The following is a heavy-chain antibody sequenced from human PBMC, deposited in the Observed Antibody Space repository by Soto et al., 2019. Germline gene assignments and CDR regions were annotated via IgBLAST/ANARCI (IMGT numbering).Heavy chain of an antibody. Sequence: EVQLVESEGGLVKPGGSLRLSCTPSGFTISSYSMNWVRQAPGKGLEWVSSISSSSSYIYYADSVKGRFTISRDNAKNSLYLQMNSLRAEDTAVYYCARGDCRGDCYWGRYFDYWGQGTLVTVSS. CDR1: GFTISSYS. D-gene: IGHD2-21*02. V-gene: IGHV3-21*01. CDR3: ARGDCRGDCYWGRYFDY. CDR2: ISSSSSYI. J-gene: IGHJ4*02.